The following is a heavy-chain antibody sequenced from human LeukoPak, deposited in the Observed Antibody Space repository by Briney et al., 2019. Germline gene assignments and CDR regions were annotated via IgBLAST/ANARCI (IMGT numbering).Heavy chain of an antibody. J-gene: IGHJ4*02. CDR2: IYYSGST. D-gene: IGHD1-26*01. CDR1: GGSISSSAYH. Sequence: SETLSLTCTVSGGSISSSAYHWGWIRQPPGKGLEWIGYIYYSGSTNYNPSLKSRVAISVDTSKNQFSLKLSSVTAADTAVYYCARGVNSGYFDYCGQGTLVTVSS. CDR3: ARGVNSGYFDY. V-gene: IGHV4-61*08.